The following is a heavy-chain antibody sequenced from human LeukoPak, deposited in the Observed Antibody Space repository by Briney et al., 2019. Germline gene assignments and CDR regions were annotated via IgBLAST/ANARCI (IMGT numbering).Heavy chain of an antibody. J-gene: IGHJ4*02. D-gene: IGHD3-3*01. Sequence: SETLSLTCTVSGGSISSSSYSWSWIRQPPGKGLEWIGSIYYSGTTYYNPSLKSRVTISVDTSKIQFSLKLSSVAATDTAVYFCARLRFDFWSGYTHPYFDYWGQGTLVTVSS. CDR1: GGSISSSSYS. V-gene: IGHV4-39*01. CDR2: IYYSGTT. CDR3: ARLRFDFWSGYTHPYFDY.